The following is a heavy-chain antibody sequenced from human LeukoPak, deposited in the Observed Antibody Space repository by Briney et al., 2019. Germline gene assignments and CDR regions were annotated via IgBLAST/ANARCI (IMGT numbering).Heavy chain of an antibody. CDR1: GFTFSSYW. CDR3: ARAQYSYGHYYFDY. J-gene: IGHJ4*02. Sequence: QPGGSLRLSCAASGFTFSSYWMHWVRHAPGKGLVWVSRINSDGSSTSYADSVKGRFTISRDDAKNTLYLQMNSLRAEDTAVYYCARAQYSYGHYYFDYWGQGTLVTVSS. D-gene: IGHD5-18*01. CDR2: INSDGSST. V-gene: IGHV3-74*01.